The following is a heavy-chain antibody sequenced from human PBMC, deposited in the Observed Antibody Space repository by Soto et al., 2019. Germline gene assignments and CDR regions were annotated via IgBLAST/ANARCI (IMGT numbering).Heavy chain of an antibody. J-gene: IGHJ4*02. CDR3: ARGLHYDSVSLDDY. CDR1: GGTFSSYT. CDR2: IIPILGIA. Sequence: QVQLVQSGAEVKKPGSSVKVSCKASGGTFSSYTISWVRQAPGQGLEWMGRIIPILGIAKYAQKFKGRVTITADKSTSTAYMELSSLRSEDTAVYYCARGLHYDSVSLDDYWGQGTLVTVSS. V-gene: IGHV1-69*02. D-gene: IGHD3-22*01.